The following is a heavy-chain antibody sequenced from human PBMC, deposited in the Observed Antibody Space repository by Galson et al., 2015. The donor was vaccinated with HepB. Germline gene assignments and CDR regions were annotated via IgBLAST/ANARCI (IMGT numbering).Heavy chain of an antibody. CDR1: GGSLSNGDYY. J-gene: IGHJ6*02. V-gene: IGHV4-31*03. CDR2: IYYSGST. D-gene: IGHD1-14*01. Sequence: TLSLTCTVSGGSLSNGDYYWSWIRQHPGKGLEWIGYIYYSGSTYYNPSLKSRVTISVDTSKNQFSLKLSSVTAADTAVYYCARYKYNPSWDDAHHGMDVWGQGTTVTVSS. CDR3: ARYKYNPSWDDAHHGMDV.